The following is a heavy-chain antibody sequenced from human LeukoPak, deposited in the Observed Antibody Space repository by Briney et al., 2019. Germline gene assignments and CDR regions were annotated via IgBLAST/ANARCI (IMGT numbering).Heavy chain of an antibody. CDR3: AALGGPGIAAAGIDY. J-gene: IGHJ4*02. D-gene: IGHD6-13*01. Sequence: PSETLSLTCAVYGGSFSGYYWSWIRQPPGKGLEWIGEINHSGSTNYNPSLKSRVTISVDTSKNQFSLKLSSVTAADTAVYYCAALGGPGIAAAGIDYWGQGTLVTVSS. CDR2: INHSGST. CDR1: GGSFSGYY. V-gene: IGHV4-34*01.